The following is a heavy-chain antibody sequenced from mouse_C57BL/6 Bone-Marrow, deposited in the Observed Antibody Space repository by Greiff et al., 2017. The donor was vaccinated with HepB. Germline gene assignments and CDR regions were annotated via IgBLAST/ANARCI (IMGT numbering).Heavy chain of an antibody. CDR2: INPNYGTT. J-gene: IGHJ1*03. D-gene: IGHD1-1*01. V-gene: IGHV1-39*01. CDR1: GYSFTDYN. Sequence: VQLQQSGPELVKPGASVKISCKASGYSFTDYNMNWVKQSHGKSLEWIGVINPNYGTTSYNQKFKGKATLTVDQSSSTAYMQLNSLTSEDSAVYYCASSPHYYGSPHWYFDVWGTGTTVTVSS. CDR3: ASSPHYYGSPHWYFDV.